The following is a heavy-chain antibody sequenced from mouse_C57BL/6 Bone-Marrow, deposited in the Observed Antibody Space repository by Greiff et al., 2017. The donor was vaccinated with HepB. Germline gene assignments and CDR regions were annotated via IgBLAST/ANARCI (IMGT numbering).Heavy chain of an antibody. J-gene: IGHJ1*03. V-gene: IGHV5-6*01. D-gene: IGHD1-1*01. CDR3: ARQGYYGSSYGYVDV. CDR1: GFTFSSYG. Sequence: EVQLVESGGDLVKPGGSLKLSCAASGFTFSSYGMSWVRQTPDKRLEWVATISSGGSYTYYPDSVKGRFTISRDNAKNTLYLQMSSLKSEDTAMYYCARQGYYGSSYGYVDVWGTGTTVTVSS. CDR2: ISSGGSYT.